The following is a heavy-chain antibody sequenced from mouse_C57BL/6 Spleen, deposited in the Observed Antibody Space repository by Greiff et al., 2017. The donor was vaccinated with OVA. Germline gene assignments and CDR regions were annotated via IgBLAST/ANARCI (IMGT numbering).Heavy chain of an antibody. D-gene: IGHD2-4*01. CDR3: AYDYDGDYYAMDY. CDR2: IDPANGNT. J-gene: IGHJ4*01. V-gene: IGHV14-3*01. CDR1: GFNIKNTY. Sequence: VQLKQSVAELVRPGASVKLSCTASGFNIKNTYMHWVKQRPEQGLEWIGRIDPANGNTKYAPKFQGKATITADTSSNTAYLQLSSLTSEDTAIYYCAYDYDGDYYAMDYWGQGTSVTVSS.